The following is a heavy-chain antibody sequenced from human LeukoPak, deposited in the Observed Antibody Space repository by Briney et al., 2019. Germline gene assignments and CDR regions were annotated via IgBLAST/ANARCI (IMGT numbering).Heavy chain of an antibody. CDR2: IYYSGST. D-gene: IGHD3-9*01. Sequence: SETLSLTCTVSGGSISSSSYYWGWIRQPPGKGLEWIGSIYYSGSTYYNPSLKSRVTISVDTSKNQFSLKLSSVTAADTAVYYCAREYYDILTGWLPPDYWGQGTLVTVSS. J-gene: IGHJ4*02. CDR3: AREYYDILTGWLPPDY. CDR1: GGSISSSSYY. V-gene: IGHV4-39*07.